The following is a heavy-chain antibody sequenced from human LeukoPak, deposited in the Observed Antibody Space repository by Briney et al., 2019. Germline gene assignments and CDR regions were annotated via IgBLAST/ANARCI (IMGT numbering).Heavy chain of an antibody. Sequence: ASVKVSCKASGYTFSNYGITWVRQAPGQGLEWMGWISGYNGNTNFAQKLQGRVSMTTDTSTYTSHMELRSLSSDDTAVYYCARSLGDSSGYYPLPFDYWGQGTLVIVSS. D-gene: IGHD3-22*01. CDR2: ISGYNGNT. CDR3: ARSLGDSSGYYPLPFDY. J-gene: IGHJ4*02. V-gene: IGHV1-18*01. CDR1: GYTFSNYG.